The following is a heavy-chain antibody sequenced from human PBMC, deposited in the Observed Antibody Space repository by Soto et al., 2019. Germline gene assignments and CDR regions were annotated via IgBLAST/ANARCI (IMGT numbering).Heavy chain of an antibody. V-gene: IGHV4-61*01. Sequence: LCGGSVSSGSYYWSWIRQPPGKGLEWIGYIYYSGSTNYNPSLKSRVTISVDTSKNQFSLKLSSVTAADTAVYYCARDSVRHSSGWYDYYYGMDVWGQGTTVTVSS. CDR3: ARDSVRHSSGWYDYYYGMDV. CDR1: GGSVSSGSYY. CDR2: IYYSGST. D-gene: IGHD6-19*01. J-gene: IGHJ6*02.